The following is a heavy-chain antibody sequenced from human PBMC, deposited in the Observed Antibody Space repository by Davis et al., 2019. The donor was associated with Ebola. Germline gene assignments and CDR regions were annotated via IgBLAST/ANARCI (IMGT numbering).Heavy chain of an antibody. CDR3: AGLYGSGTTIDY. D-gene: IGHD3-10*01. Sequence: SVKVSCKASGGTFSSDAISWVRQAPGQGLEWMGGTIPKFNLAQYAQKFQGRVTITADESTSTVYMEMSRLTAEDTAVYYCAGLYGSGTTIDYWGQGTLITVSS. J-gene: IGHJ4*02. CDR2: TIPKFNLA. CDR1: GGTFSSDA. V-gene: IGHV1-69*13.